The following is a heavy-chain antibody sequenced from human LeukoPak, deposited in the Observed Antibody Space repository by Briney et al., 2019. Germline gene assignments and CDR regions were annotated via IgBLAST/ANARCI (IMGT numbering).Heavy chain of an antibody. CDR3: ASRLRWPYYYYYYGMDV. CDR2: INHSGST. J-gene: IGHJ6*02. Sequence: PSETLSLTCAVYGGSFSGYYWSWIRQPPGKGLEWIGEINHSGSTNYNPSLKSRVTISVDTSKNQFSLKLSSVTAADTAVYYCASRLRWPYYYYYYGMDVWGQGTTVTVSS. V-gene: IGHV4-34*01. D-gene: IGHD4-23*01. CDR1: GGSFSGYY.